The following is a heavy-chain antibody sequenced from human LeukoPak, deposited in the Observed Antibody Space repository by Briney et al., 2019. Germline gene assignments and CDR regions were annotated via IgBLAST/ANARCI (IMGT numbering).Heavy chain of an antibody. D-gene: IGHD3-22*01. Sequence: GGSLRLSCTASGFNFGDYGMSWVRQAPGKGLEWVGFIRSKAYGGTTEYAASVKGSFTISRDDSKSIAYLQMNSLKTEDTAVYYCTRGDYYDSSGYYFLFDYWGQGTLVTVSS. CDR1: GFNFGDYG. V-gene: IGHV3-49*04. J-gene: IGHJ4*02. CDR2: IRSKAYGGTT. CDR3: TRGDYYDSSGYYFLFDY.